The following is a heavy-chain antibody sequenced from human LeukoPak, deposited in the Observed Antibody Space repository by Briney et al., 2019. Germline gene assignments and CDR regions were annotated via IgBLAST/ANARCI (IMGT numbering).Heavy chain of an antibody. CDR3: AAIAAAGVDY. Sequence: ASVKVSCKASGYTFTSYYMHWVRQAPGQGLEWMGIINPSGGSTSYAQKFQDRVTMTRDTSTSTVYMELSSLRSEDTAVYYCAAIAAAGVDYWGQGTLVTVSS. J-gene: IGHJ4*02. CDR2: INPSGGST. V-gene: IGHV1-46*01. CDR1: GYTFTSYY. D-gene: IGHD6-13*01.